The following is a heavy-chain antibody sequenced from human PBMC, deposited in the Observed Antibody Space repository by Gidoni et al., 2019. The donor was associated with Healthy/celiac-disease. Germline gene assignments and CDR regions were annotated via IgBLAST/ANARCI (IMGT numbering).Heavy chain of an antibody. J-gene: IGHJ4*02. CDR2: IIPILGIA. Sequence: QVQLVQSGAEVKKPESSVTVSCKASGGTFSSYAIRWVRQAPGQVLEWMGRIIPILGIANYAQKFQGRVTMTADKSTSTAYMELSSLRSEDTAVYYCARVRFAYCSSTSCYGSTFDYWGQGTLVTVSS. CDR3: ARVRFAYCSSTSCYGSTFDY. CDR1: GGTFSSYA. D-gene: IGHD2-2*01. V-gene: IGHV1-69*04.